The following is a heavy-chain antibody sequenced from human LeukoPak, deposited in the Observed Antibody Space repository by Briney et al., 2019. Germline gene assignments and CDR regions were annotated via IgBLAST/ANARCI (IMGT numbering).Heavy chain of an antibody. V-gene: IGHV3-23*01. CDR3: AKGNRKAAATYQFDY. Sequence: GRSLSLSCAVSGLTFSSYAMSWVRRAPGKGLEWVSAISGSGGSTYYADSVKGRFTISRDNSKNTLYLQMNSLRAEDTAVYYCAKGNRKAAATYQFDYWGQGTLVTVSS. J-gene: IGHJ4*02. CDR2: ISGSGGST. D-gene: IGHD6-13*01. CDR1: GLTFSSYA.